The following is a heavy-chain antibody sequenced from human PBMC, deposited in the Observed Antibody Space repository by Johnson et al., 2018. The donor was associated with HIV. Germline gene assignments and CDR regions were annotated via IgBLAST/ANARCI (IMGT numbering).Heavy chain of an antibody. CDR2: IKQDGSEK. CDR3: AYPREGSSWSNDAFDI. J-gene: IGHJ3*02. V-gene: IGHV3-7*01. CDR1: GFTFSSYW. D-gene: IGHD6-13*01. Sequence: VQLVESGGGLVQPGGSLRLSCAASGFTFSSYWMSWVRQAPGKGLEWVANIKQDGSEKYYVDSVKGRFTISRDNAKNSLYLQMNSLRAEDTAVYYCAYPREGSSWSNDAFDIWGQGTMVTVSS.